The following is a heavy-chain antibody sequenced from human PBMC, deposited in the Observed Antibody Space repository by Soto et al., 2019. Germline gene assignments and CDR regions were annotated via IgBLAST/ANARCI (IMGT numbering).Heavy chain of an antibody. J-gene: IGHJ4*02. CDR3: ARHPGYYDVLSGYSTYYFDS. V-gene: IGHV4-59*08. Sequence: QVQLQESGPGLVKPSETLSLTCTLSGGSISTYYWSWIRQPPGKGLEWIGSIYYRGNTNYNPSFKGRVTISLHTSKTQFSLRLSSVTAADTAVYYCARHPGYYDVLSGYSTYYFDSWGQGTLVTVSS. CDR1: GGSISTYY. D-gene: IGHD3-3*01. CDR2: IYYRGNT.